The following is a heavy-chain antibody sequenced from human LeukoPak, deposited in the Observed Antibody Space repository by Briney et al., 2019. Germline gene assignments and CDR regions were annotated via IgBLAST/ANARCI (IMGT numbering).Heavy chain of an antibody. J-gene: IGHJ6*02. CDR1: GFTFSSYS. D-gene: IGHD4-17*01. CDR3: GVLDGDYGANYYYYGMDV. Sequence: GGSLRLSCAASGFTFSSYSMNWVRQAPGKGLEWVSSISSSSSYIYYADSVKGRFTISRDNAKNSLYLQMNSLRAEDTAVYYCGVLDGDYGANYYYYGMDVWGQGTTVTVSS. CDR2: ISSSSSYI. V-gene: IGHV3-21*01.